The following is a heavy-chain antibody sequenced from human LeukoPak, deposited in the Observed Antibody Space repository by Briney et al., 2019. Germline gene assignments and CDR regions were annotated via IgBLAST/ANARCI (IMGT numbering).Heavy chain of an antibody. CDR1: GGSISSYY. J-gene: IGHJ4*02. CDR2: VNHSGSP. V-gene: IGHV4-34*01. CDR3: ARGWGSNSWYGDY. D-gene: IGHD3-16*01. Sequence: SETLSLTCTVSGGSISSYYWSWIRQPPGKGLEWIGEVNHSGSPNYNPSLKSRVTISIDTSKNQFSLNLTSVTAADTAVYYCARGWGSNSWYGDYWGQGTLVIVSS.